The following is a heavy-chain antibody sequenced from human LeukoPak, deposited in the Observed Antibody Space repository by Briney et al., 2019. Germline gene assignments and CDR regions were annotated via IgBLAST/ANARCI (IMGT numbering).Heavy chain of an antibody. J-gene: IGHJ4*02. Sequence: GGSLRLSCAASGFSFSDYYMTWIRQSPGKGLEWVSFISSGGDTIYYADSVKGRFTISRDNAKNSLYLQMNSLRAEDTAVYYCARPAADCGGDCYWAFDYWGQGTLVTVSS. D-gene: IGHD2-21*01. V-gene: IGHV3-11*04. CDR1: GFSFSDYY. CDR3: ARPAADCGGDCYWAFDY. CDR2: ISSGGDTI.